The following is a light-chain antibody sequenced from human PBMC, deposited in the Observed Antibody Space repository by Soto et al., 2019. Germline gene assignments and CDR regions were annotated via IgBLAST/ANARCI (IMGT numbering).Light chain of an antibody. J-gene: IGLJ1*01. CDR3: SSFTSSNTRV. Sequence: QSALAQPASVSGSPGQSIAISCTGTSSDVGGHNYVSWYQQRSGEAPKVIIYEVTHRPSGVSDRFSGSKSGNVASLTISGLQADDEADYYCSSFTSSNTRVFGSGTKVTVL. V-gene: IGLV2-14*03. CDR1: SSDVGGHNY. CDR2: EVT.